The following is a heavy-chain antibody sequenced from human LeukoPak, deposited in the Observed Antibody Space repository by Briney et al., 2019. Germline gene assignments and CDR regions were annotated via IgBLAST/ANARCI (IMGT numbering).Heavy chain of an antibody. CDR2: IIPIFGTA. CDR1: GGTFSSYA. J-gene: IGHJ6*02. V-gene: IGHV1-69*13. D-gene: IGHD1-26*01. Sequence: SVKVSCKASGGTFSSYAISWVRQAPGQGLEWMGGIIPIFGTANYAQKFQGRVTITADESTSTAYMELSSLRSEDTAVYYRASPHSGNRGVMYYYGMDVWGQGTTVTVSS. CDR3: ASPHSGNRGVMYYYGMDV.